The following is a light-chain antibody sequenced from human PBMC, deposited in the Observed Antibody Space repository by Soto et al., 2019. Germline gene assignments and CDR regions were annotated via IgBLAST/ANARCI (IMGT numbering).Light chain of an antibody. V-gene: IGKV3-20*01. Sequence: LAPGEIATLSCRASQSVNTKYLAWYQQKPGQAPRLLISGVSSRATGIPDRFSGSGSGTDFILTISRVEPEDFAVYYCQQFGTSSLVTFGPGTKVDIK. CDR3: QQFGTSSLVT. CDR1: QSVNTKY. J-gene: IGKJ3*01. CDR2: GVS.